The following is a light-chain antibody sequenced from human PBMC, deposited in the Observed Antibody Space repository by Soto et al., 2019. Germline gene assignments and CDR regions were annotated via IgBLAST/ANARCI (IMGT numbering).Light chain of an antibody. CDR3: QTWGTGIQVV. CDR1: SGHSSYA. CDR2: LDSDGSH. J-gene: IGLJ2*01. Sequence: QSVLTQSPSASASLGASVKLTCTLSSGHSSYAIAWHQQQPEKGPRYLMKLDSDGSHTKGDAIPDRFSGSSSGAERYLTISSLQSEDEADYYCQTWGTGIQVVFGGGTKVTV. V-gene: IGLV4-69*01.